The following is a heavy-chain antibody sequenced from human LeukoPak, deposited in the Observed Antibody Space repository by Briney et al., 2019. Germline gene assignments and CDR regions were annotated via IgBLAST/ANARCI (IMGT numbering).Heavy chain of an antibody. V-gene: IGHV3-21*05. CDR3: AKQAATPLFDY. J-gene: IGHJ4*02. Sequence: GGSLRLSCAASGFAFNSYNMNWVRQAPGKGLEWVSYISSTSSFIYYADSVKGRFTISRDNSKNTLYLQMNSLRAEDTAVYYCAKQAATPLFDYWGQGTLVTVSS. D-gene: IGHD2-15*01. CDR2: ISSTSSFI. CDR1: GFAFNSYN.